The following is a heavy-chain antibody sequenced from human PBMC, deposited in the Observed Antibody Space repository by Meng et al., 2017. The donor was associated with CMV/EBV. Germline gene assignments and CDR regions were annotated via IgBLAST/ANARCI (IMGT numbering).Heavy chain of an antibody. V-gene: IGHV4-4*07. CDR2: IYTSGST. D-gene: IGHD4-23*01. J-gene: IGHJ4*02. CDR1: CGCISSYY. Sequence: VDLQEPGHGLGRPSETLSLTCTGSCGCISSYYWSWIRQPAGKGLEWIGRIYTSGSTNYNPSLKSRVTMSVDTSKNQFSLKLSSVTAADTAVYYCARVLRWNGVIDYWGQGTLVTVSS. CDR3: ARVLRWNGVIDY.